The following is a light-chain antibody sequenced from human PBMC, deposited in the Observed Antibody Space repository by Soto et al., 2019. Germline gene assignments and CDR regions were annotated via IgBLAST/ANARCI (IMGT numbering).Light chain of an antibody. CDR1: QDIGYY. CDR2: AAS. V-gene: IGKV1-27*01. J-gene: IGKJ4*01. CDR3: QKYDSVPFT. Sequence: DIQMTQSPASLSASVGDRVTITCRASQDIGYYLAWYQQKPGKVPKLLMYAASTLQSGVPSRFSGRVSGTHFTLTISSLQPEDVATYYCQKYDSVPFTFGGGTKVEIK.